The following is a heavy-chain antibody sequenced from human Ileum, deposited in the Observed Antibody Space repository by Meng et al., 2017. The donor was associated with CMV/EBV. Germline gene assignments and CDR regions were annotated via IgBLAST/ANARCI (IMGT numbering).Heavy chain of an antibody. J-gene: IGHJ4*02. Sequence: ECGVVLVTPARHLRLTSATSGFTFTSYSMNWVRQSPPKELECVSSLDTINTFLYYADTLEGRFTISSNNARNSLYLQITILITDATAIYYCVRGGTTIGYYDYWGQGTLVTVSS. V-gene: IGHV3-21*06. CDR3: VRGGTTIGYYDY. CDR1: GFTFTSYS. D-gene: IGHD1-7*01. CDR2: LDTINTFL.